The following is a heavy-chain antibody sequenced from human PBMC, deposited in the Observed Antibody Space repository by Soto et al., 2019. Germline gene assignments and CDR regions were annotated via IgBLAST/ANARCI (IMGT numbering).Heavy chain of an antibody. Sequence: PGGSLRLSCAASGFTFNNYGMHWVRQAPGKGLEWVAVISYDGSNKYYADSVKGRFTISRDNSKNTLYLQMNSLRAEDTAVYYCARDGPLRLGELSLSFYYYYGMDVWGQGTTVTVSS. V-gene: IGHV3-30*03. J-gene: IGHJ6*02. CDR3: ARDGPLRLGELSLSFYYYYGMDV. CDR1: GFTFNNYG. CDR2: ISYDGSNK. D-gene: IGHD3-16*02.